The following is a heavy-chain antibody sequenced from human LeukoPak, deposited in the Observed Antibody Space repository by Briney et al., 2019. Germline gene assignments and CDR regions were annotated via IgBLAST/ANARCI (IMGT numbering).Heavy chain of an antibody. CDR3: ARRPYYDFWSGYSTQTYYFDY. CDR2: IYYRGST. V-gene: IGHV4-31*03. Sequence: SQTLSLTCTVSGGSISSGGYYWSWIRQHPGKGLEWIGYIYYRGSTYYNPSLKSRVTISVDTSKNQFSLKLSSVTAADTAVYYCARRPYYDFWSGYSTQTYYFDYWGQGTLVTVSS. D-gene: IGHD3-3*01. J-gene: IGHJ4*02. CDR1: GGSISSGGYY.